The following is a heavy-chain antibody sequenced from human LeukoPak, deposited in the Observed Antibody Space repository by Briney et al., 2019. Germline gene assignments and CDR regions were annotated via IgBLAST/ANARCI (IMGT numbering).Heavy chain of an antibody. CDR2: IRYDGSNK. CDR3: AKGFSLWFGELSLDI. J-gene: IGHJ3*02. Sequence: GGSLRLSCAASGFTFSSYGMHWVRQAPGKGLEWVAFIRYDGSNKYYADSVKGRFTISRDNSKNTLYLQMNSLRAEDTAVYYCAKGFSLWFGELSLDIWGQGTTVTVSS. D-gene: IGHD3-10*01. V-gene: IGHV3-30*02. CDR1: GFTFSSYG.